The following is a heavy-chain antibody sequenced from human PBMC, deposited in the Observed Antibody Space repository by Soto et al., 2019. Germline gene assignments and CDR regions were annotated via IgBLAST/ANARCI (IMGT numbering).Heavy chain of an antibody. V-gene: IGHV4-61*01. CDR3: ARDSKVTRNLNSPDYSYYGMHV. Sequence: SETMALTCAVSVGSVSSGSYYWSWIRQPPGKGLEWIGYIYYSGSTNYNPSLKSRVTISVDTSKNQFSLKLSSVTAADTAVYYCARDSKVTRNLNSPDYSYYGMHVWGQGTTGSASS. CDR2: IYYSGST. D-gene: IGHD1-7*01. CDR1: VGSVSSGSYY. J-gene: IGHJ6*02.